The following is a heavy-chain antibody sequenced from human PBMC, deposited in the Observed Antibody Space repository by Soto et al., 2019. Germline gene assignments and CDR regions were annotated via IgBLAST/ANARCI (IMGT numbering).Heavy chain of an antibody. J-gene: IGHJ3*02. V-gene: IGHV3-30-3*01. Sequence: GGSLRLSCAASGFTVSSNYMSWVRQAPGKGLEWVAVISYDGSNKYYADSVKGRFTISRDNSKNTLYLQMNSLRAEDTAVYYCARDYEQWLAHLDAFDIWGQGTMVTVSS. CDR3: ARDYEQWLAHLDAFDI. CDR2: ISYDGSNK. D-gene: IGHD6-19*01. CDR1: GFTVSSNY.